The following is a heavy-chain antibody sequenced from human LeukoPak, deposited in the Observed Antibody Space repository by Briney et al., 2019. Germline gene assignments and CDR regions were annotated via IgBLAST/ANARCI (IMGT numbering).Heavy chain of an antibody. J-gene: IGHJ3*02. CDR2: IYYSGST. V-gene: IGHV4-59*08. CDR3: ARLGDSSGYYYDGAFDI. CDR1: GGSISSYY. Sequence: SETLSLTCTVSGGSISSYYWSWIRQPPGKGLEWIGYIYYSGSTNYNPSLKSRVTISVDTSKNQFSLKLSSVTAADTAVYYCARLGDSSGYYYDGAFDIWGQGTMVTVSS. D-gene: IGHD3-22*01.